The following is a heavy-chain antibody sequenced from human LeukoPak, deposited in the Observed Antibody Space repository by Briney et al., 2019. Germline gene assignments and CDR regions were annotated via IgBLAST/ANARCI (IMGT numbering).Heavy chain of an antibody. V-gene: IGHV4-59*12. CDR3: AREGLSGYDLVFDY. CDR2: IYYSGST. D-gene: IGHD5-12*01. J-gene: IGHJ4*02. Sequence: SETLSLTCTVSGGSISSYYWSWIRQPPGKGLEWIGYIYYSGSTNYNPSLKSRVTISVDTSKNQFSLKLSSVTAADTAVYYCAREGLSGYDLVFDYWGQGTLVTVSS. CDR1: GGSISSYY.